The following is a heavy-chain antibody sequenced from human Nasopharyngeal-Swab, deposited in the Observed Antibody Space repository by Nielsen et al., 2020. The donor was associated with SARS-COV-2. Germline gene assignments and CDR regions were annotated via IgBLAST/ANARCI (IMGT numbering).Heavy chain of an antibody. CDR2: INHSGST. CDR3: ARAPPYYDFWSGYYKGWFDP. D-gene: IGHD3-3*01. Sequence: RQAPGKGLEWIGEINHSGSTNYNPSLKSRVTISVDTSKNQFSLKSSSVTAADTAVYYCARAPPYYDFWSGYYKGWFDPWGQGTLVTVSS. J-gene: IGHJ5*02. V-gene: IGHV4-34*01.